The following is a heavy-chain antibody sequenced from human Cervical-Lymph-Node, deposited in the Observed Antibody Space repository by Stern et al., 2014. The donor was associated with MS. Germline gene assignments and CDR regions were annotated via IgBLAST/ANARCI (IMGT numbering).Heavy chain of an antibody. Sequence: QVQLQESGPELEEPSPTLSLTCNVSGCSITSDGFYWSWHRPQPGKGLEWIGYIYHSGSTYSNQFLQSRVTMTEDTSKKPFLLHLNSVTAAVTAVYYCARDSLRGDSSNWYTSWFDPWGQGTLVIVSS. J-gene: IGHJ5*02. CDR1: GCSITSDGFY. CDR2: IYHSGST. V-gene: IGHV4-31*03. D-gene: IGHD6-13*01. CDR3: ARDSLRGDSSNWYTSWFDP.